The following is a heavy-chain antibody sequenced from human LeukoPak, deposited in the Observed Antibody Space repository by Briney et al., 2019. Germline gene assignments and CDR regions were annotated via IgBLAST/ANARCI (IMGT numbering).Heavy chain of an antibody. CDR3: ARAKDPFGHFDY. J-gene: IGHJ4*02. D-gene: IGHD3-10*01. CDR2: ISYDGSNK. Sequence: GGSPRLSCAASGFTFSSYAMHWVRQAPGKGLEWVAVISYDGSNKYYADSVKGRFTISRDNSKNTLYLQMNSLRAEDTAVYYCARAKDPFGHFDYWGQGTLVTVSS. CDR1: GFTFSSYA. V-gene: IGHV3-30-3*01.